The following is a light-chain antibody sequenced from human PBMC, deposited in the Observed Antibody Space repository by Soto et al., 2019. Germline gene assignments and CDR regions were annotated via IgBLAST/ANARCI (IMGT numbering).Light chain of an antibody. J-gene: IGKJ5*01. CDR2: GAS. Sequence: EIVLPQSPDTLSLSPGERATLSCRASQSISSTQLVWYQQKPGQAPTLLIFGASSRATGIPDRFSGSGSGTDFTLTISSRHSEDFAVYYCQQYKNWPLFGQGTRLEIK. CDR1: QSISSTQ. CDR3: QQYKNWPL. V-gene: IGKV3-20*01.